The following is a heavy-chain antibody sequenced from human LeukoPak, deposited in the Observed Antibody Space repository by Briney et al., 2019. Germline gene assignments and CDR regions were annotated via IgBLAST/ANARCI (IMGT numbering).Heavy chain of an antibody. Sequence: SETLSLTCAVSGASIGSNYWWTWVRQPPGKGLEWIGAIYYSGSTNYNPSLMSRATISVDKSKNHFSLKVNSVTAADTAIYFCARGHYDSNGYYSDYFDSWSQGTLVTVSS. CDR2: IYYSGST. CDR3: ARGHYDSNGYYSDYFDS. CDR1: GASIGSNYW. V-gene: IGHV4-4*02. D-gene: IGHD3-22*01. J-gene: IGHJ4*02.